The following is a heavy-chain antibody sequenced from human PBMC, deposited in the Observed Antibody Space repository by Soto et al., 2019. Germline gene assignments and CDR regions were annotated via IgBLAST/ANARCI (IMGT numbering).Heavy chain of an antibody. CDR3: ARVPYTAMALYYYYGMDV. Sequence: SVKVSCKASGGTFSSYAISWVLQSPLQWLEWMGGIIPIFGTANYAQKFQGRVTITADESTSTAYMELSSLRSEDTAVYYCARVPYTAMALYYYYGMDVWGQGTTVTVSS. J-gene: IGHJ6*02. CDR2: IIPIFGTA. D-gene: IGHD5-18*01. CDR1: GGTFSSYA. V-gene: IGHV1-69*13.